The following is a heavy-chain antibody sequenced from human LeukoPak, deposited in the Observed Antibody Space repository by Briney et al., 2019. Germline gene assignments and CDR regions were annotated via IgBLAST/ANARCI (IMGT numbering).Heavy chain of an antibody. CDR3: ARGTGSYILDY. V-gene: IGHV3-74*01. D-gene: IGHD6-6*01. Sequence: GGSLRLSRAASGFTFSGYWMHWVRQAPGKGLVWVSRINSDGSNINYADSVKGRFTISRDNAKNTLYLQMNSLRAEDTAVYYCARGTGSYILDYWGQGTLVTVSS. J-gene: IGHJ4*02. CDR1: GFTFSGYW. CDR2: INSDGSNI.